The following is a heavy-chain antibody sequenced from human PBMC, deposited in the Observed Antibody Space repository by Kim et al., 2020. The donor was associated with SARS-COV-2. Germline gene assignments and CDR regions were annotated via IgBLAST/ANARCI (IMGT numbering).Heavy chain of an antibody. V-gene: IGHV3-15*01. CDR2: IKSKTDGGTT. CDR1: GFTFSNAW. Sequence: GGSLRLSCAASGFTFSNAWMSWVRQAPGKGLEWVGRIKSKTDGGTTDYAAPVKGRFTISRDDSKNTLYLQMNSLKTEDTAVYYCTTDRNGLRYFDWLFEYFQHWGQGTLVTVSS. D-gene: IGHD3-9*01. CDR3: TTDRNGLRYFDWLFEYFQH. J-gene: IGHJ1*01.